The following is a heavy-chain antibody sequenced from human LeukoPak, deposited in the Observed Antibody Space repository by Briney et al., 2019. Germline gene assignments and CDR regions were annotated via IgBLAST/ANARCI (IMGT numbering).Heavy chain of an antibody. CDR3: ARDATYYYGSGSYP. D-gene: IGHD3-10*01. Sequence: GGSLRLSCAASGFTVSSNYMSWVRQAPGKGLEWVSAIYSGGSTYYSDSVKGRFTISRDNSKNTLYLQMNSLRAEDTAVYYCARDATYYYGSGSYPWGQGTLVTVSS. CDR2: IYSGGST. J-gene: IGHJ4*02. CDR1: GFTVSSNY. V-gene: IGHV3-66*01.